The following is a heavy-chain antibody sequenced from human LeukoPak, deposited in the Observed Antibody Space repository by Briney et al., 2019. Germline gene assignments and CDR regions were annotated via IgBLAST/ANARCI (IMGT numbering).Heavy chain of an antibody. Sequence: QSGGSLRLSCAASGFTFSSNAMDWVRQAPGKGLEWVAFISYDGSNTYYADSVKGRFTISRDKSKNTLYLQMNSLRAADTAVYYCARDHSGYTGVYYYGLGVWGQGTTVTVSS. J-gene: IGHJ6*02. CDR2: ISYDGSNT. CDR1: GFTFSSNA. V-gene: IGHV3-30-3*01. D-gene: IGHD5-12*01. CDR3: ARDHSGYTGVYYYGLGV.